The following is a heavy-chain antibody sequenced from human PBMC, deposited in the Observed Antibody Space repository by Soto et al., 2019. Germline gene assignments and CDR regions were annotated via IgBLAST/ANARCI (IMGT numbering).Heavy chain of an antibody. CDR1: GFTFSTYA. CDR3: AKDRNYPRDQFHY. D-gene: IGHD1-7*01. V-gene: IGHV3-23*01. J-gene: IGHJ4*02. Sequence: GGSLRLSCAASGFTFSTYALIWVRQAPGKGLEWVSAISANGQGIYYADSVRGRFTISRDNSKNTIFLHMDSLRAEDTAVYYCAKDRNYPRDQFHYWGQGTLVTVSS. CDR2: ISANGQGI.